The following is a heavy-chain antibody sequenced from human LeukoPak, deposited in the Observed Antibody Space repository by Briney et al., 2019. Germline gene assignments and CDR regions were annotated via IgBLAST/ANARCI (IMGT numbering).Heavy chain of an antibody. D-gene: IGHD3-10*02. CDR2: IKQDGSEK. V-gene: IGHV3-7*01. CDR3: ARAGNVDYIDY. Sequence: PGGSLRLSCAASGFTFSTYWMSWVRQAPGKGLEWVANIKQDGSEKYYVDSVKGRFTISRDNAKNSLYLQMNSLRAEDTAVYYCARAGNVDYIDYWGQGTLVTVSS. J-gene: IGHJ4*02. CDR1: GFTFSTYW.